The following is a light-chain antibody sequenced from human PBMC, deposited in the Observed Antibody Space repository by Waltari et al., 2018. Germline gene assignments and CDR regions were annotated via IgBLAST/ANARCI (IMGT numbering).Light chain of an antibody. CDR3: QQYNRFSP. Sequence: DTQLSQFPSTLAASVGDRVTITCRAREAINKWVAWYQQKPGKAPKVLIYDASTLQSGVPARFSGSGSWTEFTLTIDSLQPDDFATYYCQQYNRFSPFGQGTNVEVK. CDR2: DAS. CDR1: EAINKW. J-gene: IGKJ1*01. V-gene: IGKV1-5*01.